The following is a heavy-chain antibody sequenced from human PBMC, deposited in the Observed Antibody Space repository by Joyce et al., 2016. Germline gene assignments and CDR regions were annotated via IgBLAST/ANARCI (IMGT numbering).Heavy chain of an antibody. V-gene: IGHV3-30*18. CDR3: AKVYLYNSSGSYGMDV. CDR1: GFNFSIFG. CDR2: TSYYGSNK. D-gene: IGHD3-22*01. Sequence: QMQLVESGGGVVQPGRSLRLSCVASGFNFSIFGMHWVRQAPGKGLEWLEVTSYYGSNKYYSDSVKGRFTISRDNSKNTLYLQMNSLRIEDTAVYYCAKVYLYNSSGSYGMDVWGQGTTVTVS. J-gene: IGHJ6*02.